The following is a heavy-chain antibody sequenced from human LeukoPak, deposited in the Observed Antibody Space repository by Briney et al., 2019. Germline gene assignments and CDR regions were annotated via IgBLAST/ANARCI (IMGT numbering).Heavy chain of an antibody. CDR3: AKDVQYYYGSGSLDY. J-gene: IGHJ4*02. CDR2: ISYDGSNK. Sequence: GGSLRLSCAASGFSFDDLGMTWVRQAPGKGLEWVAVISYDGSNKYYADSVKGRFTISRDNSKNTLYLQMNSLRAEDTAVYYCAKDVQYYYGSGSLDYWGQGTLVTVSA. D-gene: IGHD3-10*01. V-gene: IGHV3-30*18. CDR1: GFSFDDLG.